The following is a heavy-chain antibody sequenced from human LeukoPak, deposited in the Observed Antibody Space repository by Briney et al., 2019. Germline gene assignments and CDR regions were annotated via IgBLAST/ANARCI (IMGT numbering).Heavy chain of an antibody. CDR1: GRTFSSYA. Sequence: VKVSCKASGRTFSSYAISWVRQAPGHGLEWMGGIIASFGTAKYAQKFQGRVTITTDESTSTAYMELSSLRSEDTAVYYCARISSGYRNEYYFDYWGQGTLVTVSS. CDR2: IIASFGTA. J-gene: IGHJ4*02. D-gene: IGHD3-3*01. CDR3: ARISSGYRNEYYFDY. V-gene: IGHV1-69*05.